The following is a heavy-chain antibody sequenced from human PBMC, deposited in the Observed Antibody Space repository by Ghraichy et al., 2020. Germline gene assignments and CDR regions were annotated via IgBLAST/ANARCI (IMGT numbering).Heavy chain of an antibody. Sequence: LGLGIKWVSGITWSMTTIAYADSVKGRFTISRDNAKKALYLQMNSLRAEDTAMYYCAKDVSDFDAFDMWGQGTMVIVSS. J-gene: IGHJ3*02. V-gene: IGHV3-9*01. D-gene: IGHD3/OR15-3a*01. CDR2: ITWSMTTI. CDR3: AKDVSDFDAFDM.